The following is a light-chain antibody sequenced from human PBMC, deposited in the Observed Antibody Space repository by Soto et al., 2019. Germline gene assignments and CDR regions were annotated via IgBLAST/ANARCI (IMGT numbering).Light chain of an antibody. CDR2: DVN. Sequence: QSALTQPRSVSGSPGQSVTISCTGTSSDVGGYNSVSWYQQYPGKAPKLMIYDVNKWPSGVPDRFSGSKSGNTASLTISGLQADDEADYYCCSYAGNSVVFGGGTKLTVL. J-gene: IGLJ2*01. CDR3: CSYAGNSVV. V-gene: IGLV2-11*01. CDR1: SSDVGGYNS.